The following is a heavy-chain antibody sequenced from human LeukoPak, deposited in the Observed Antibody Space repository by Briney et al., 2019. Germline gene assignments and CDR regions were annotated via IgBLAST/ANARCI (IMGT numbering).Heavy chain of an antibody. V-gene: IGHV3-11*04. CDR3: ARVDCSGGSCYSLSLDY. D-gene: IGHD2-15*01. J-gene: IGHJ4*02. Sequence: GGSLRLSCAASGFTFSDFYMTWIRQAPGKGLEWISYITSAGSTYYAGSVKGRFTISRDNAKTSPFLQMNNLGAEDTAVYYCARVDCSGGSCYSLSLDYWGQGTLVTVSS. CDR2: ITSAGST. CDR1: GFTFSDFY.